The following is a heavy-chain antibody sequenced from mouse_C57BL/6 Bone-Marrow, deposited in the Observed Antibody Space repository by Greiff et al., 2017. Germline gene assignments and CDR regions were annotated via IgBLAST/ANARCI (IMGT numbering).Heavy chain of an antibody. J-gene: IGHJ2*01. D-gene: IGHD1-1*01. CDR1: GFTFSSYG. V-gene: IGHV5-6*01. CDR3: ARLLRDFDY. Sequence: EVHLVESGGDLVKPGGSLKLSCAASGFTFSSYGMSWVRQTPDKRLEWVATISSGGSYTYYPDSVKGRFTISRDNAKNTLYLQMSSLKSEDTAMYYCARLLRDFDYWGQGTTLTVSS. CDR2: ISSGGSYT.